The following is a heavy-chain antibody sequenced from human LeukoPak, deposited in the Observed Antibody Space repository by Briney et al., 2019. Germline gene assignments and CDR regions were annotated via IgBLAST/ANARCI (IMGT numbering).Heavy chain of an antibody. D-gene: IGHD3-10*01. CDR1: GGSISSYY. Sequence: KPSETLSLTCTVSGGSISSYYWSWIRQPPGKGLEWIGYIYYSGSTNYNPSLKSRVTISVDTSKNQFSLKVGSVTAADTAVYHCASNYYGSGSLDYWGQGNLVSVSS. J-gene: IGHJ4*02. CDR2: IYYSGST. V-gene: IGHV4-59*08. CDR3: ASNYYGSGSLDY.